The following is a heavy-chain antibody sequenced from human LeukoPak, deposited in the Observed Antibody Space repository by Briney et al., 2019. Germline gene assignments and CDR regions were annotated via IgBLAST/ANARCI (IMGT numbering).Heavy chain of an antibody. D-gene: IGHD2-8*01. CDR1: GFTFRSYG. V-gene: IGHV3-30*03. CDR2: ISYDGSNK. J-gene: IGHJ4*02. Sequence: PGGSLRLSCAASGFTFRSYGMHWVRQAPGKGLEWVAVISYDGSNKFYADSVQGRFTISRDTSKKKLFLQMNSLRAEDTAVYYCASYLLNPAMVYAAIPFDYWGQGTLVTVSS. CDR3: ASYLLNPAMVYAAIPFDY.